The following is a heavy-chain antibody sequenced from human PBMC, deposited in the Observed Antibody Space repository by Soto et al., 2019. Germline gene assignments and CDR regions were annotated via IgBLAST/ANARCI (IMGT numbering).Heavy chain of an antibody. CDR1: GVTFSSFA. V-gene: IGHV3-23*01. CDR3: LKKITGMTTSGAHWYFDL. J-gene: IGHJ2*01. D-gene: IGHD1-26*01. Sequence: EVQLLESGGGLVQPGGSLRLSCAASGVTFSSFAMNWVRQAPGKGLEWVSGITGGGDSTFYADSVKGRFTISRVQSKNTVYLQMISLRAEDTAVYYCLKKITGMTTSGAHWYFDLWGRGTLLTVSS. CDR2: ITGGGDST.